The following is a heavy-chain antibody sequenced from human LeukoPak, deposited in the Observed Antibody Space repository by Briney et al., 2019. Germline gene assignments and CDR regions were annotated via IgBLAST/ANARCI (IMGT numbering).Heavy chain of an antibody. Sequence: PSETLSLTCAVYGGSFSGYYWSWIRQPPGKGLEWIGEINHSGSTNYNPSLKSRVTISVDTSKNQFSLKLSSVTAADTAVYYCARVGCGGDCYSFVIGPRYYFDYWGQGTLVTVSS. J-gene: IGHJ4*02. D-gene: IGHD2-21*02. V-gene: IGHV4-34*01. CDR2: INHSGST. CDR1: GGSFSGYY. CDR3: ARVGCGGDCYSFVIGPRYYFDY.